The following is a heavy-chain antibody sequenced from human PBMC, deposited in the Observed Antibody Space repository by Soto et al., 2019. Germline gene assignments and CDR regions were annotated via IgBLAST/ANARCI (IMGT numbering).Heavy chain of an antibody. CDR3: ARHTDDVHYICESDYYGMDD. CDR2: SSVYNGKT. D-gene: IGHD3-16*01. V-gene: IGHV1-18*01. Sequence: QVQLVQSGAEVKKPGASVKVSCKAAGYTFTRYGITWVRQAPGRGLEWMGWSSVYNGKTNYAQKFQGRVTMTADTSTYTDNIELRIIRSDDTAVYSCARHTDDVHYICESDYYGMDDSGQASTVTVSS. J-gene: IGHJ6*02. CDR1: GYTFTRYG.